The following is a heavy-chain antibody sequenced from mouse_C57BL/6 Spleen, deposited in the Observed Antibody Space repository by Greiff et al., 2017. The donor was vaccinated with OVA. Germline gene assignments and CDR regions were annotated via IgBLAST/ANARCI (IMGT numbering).Heavy chain of an antibody. D-gene: IGHD2-4*01. J-gene: IGHJ2*01. V-gene: IGHV1-19*01. CDR1: GYTFTDYY. Sequence: VQLQQSGPVLVKPGASVKLSCKASGYTFTDYYMHWVKQSPGQSLEWIGVINPYNGGTSYNQKFKGKATLTVDKSSSTAYMELTSLTSEDSAVYYCARGDDSLYFDYWGQGTTLTVSS. CDR3: ARGDDSLYFDY. CDR2: INPYNGGT.